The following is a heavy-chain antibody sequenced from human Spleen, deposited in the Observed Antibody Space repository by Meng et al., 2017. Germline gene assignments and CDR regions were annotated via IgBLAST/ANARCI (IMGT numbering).Heavy chain of an antibody. J-gene: IGHJ4*02. V-gene: IGHV4-59*01. D-gene: IGHD1-26*01. CDR1: AGSISTYY. CDR3: ARVAGASVTDFYFDY. Sequence: GSLRLSCTVSAGSISTYYWSWVRQPPGKGLEWIGYIYYTGSTNYNPSLKSRVTILVDTSKNQFSLNLRSVTAADTAVYYCARVAGASVTDFYFDYWGQGTLVTVSS. CDR2: IYYTGST.